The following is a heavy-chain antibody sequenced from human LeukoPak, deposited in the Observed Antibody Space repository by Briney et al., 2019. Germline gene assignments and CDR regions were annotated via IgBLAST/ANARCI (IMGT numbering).Heavy chain of an antibody. CDR2: ISGSGGST. Sequence: GGSLRLSCAASGFTFSSYWMSWVRQAPGKGLEWVASISGSGGSTYYADSVKGRFTISRDNSKNTLYLQMNSLRAEDTAVYYCGKVGTTVTTYYYYYMDVRGKGTTVTVSS. CDR3: GKVGTTVTTYYYYYMDV. V-gene: IGHV3-23*01. J-gene: IGHJ6*03. D-gene: IGHD4-17*01. CDR1: GFTFSSYW.